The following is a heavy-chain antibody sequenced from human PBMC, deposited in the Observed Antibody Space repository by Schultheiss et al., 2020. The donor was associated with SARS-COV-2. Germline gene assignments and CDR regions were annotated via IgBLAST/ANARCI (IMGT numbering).Heavy chain of an antibody. V-gene: IGHV4-61*05. D-gene: IGHD6-19*01. J-gene: IGHJ3*02. CDR3: ARLAIPKGYSSGINAFDI. CDR2: IYYSGST. Sequence: SETLSLTCTVSGGSISSSSYYWGWIRQPPGKGLEWIGYIYYSGSTNYNPSLKSRVTISVDTSKNQFSLKLSSVTAADTAVYYCARLAIPKGYSSGINAFDIWGQGTMVTVSS. CDR1: GGSISSSSYY.